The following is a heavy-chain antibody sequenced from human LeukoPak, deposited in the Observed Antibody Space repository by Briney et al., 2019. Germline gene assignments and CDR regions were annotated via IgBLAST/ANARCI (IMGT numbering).Heavy chain of an antibody. CDR3: AKPARTDYADY. CDR1: ELTFSSYA. V-gene: IGHV3-23*01. CDR2: VSGSGGST. D-gene: IGHD1-14*01. J-gene: IGHJ4*02. Sequence: GGSLRLSCAASELTFSSYAMNWVRQAPGKGLEWVSGVSGSGGSTYYADSVKGRFTISRDNSKNTLYLQMNSLKAEDTAVYYCAKPARTDYADYWGRGTLVTVSS.